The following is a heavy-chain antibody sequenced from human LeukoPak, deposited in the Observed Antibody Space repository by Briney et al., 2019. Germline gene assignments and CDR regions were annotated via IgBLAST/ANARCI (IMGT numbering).Heavy chain of an antibody. CDR3: AKEKRFLGWLFRPYYFDS. J-gene: IGHJ4*02. CDR2: ISGSGGST. D-gene: IGHD3-3*01. V-gene: IGHV3-23*01. Sequence: GGSLRLSCAASGFTFSSYAMSWVRQAPGKGLEWVSGISGSGGSTYYADSVRGRFTISRDNSNNTLYLQLNNLTADDTAVYSCAKEKRFLGWLFRPYYFDSWGQGTLVTVSS. CDR1: GFTFSSYA.